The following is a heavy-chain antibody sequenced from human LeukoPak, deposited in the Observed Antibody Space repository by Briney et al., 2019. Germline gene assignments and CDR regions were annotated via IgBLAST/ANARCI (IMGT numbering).Heavy chain of an antibody. CDR3: PWPTLQPPRDWFDP. Sequence: PSETLSLTCAVYGGSFSGYYWSWIRQPPGKGLEWIGEINHSGSTNYNPSLRSRVTISVDTSKNQFSLTLSSVTAADTAVYYCPWPTLQPPRDWFDPWGQGTLVTVSS. V-gene: IGHV4-34*01. CDR1: GGSFSGYY. CDR2: INHSGST. J-gene: IGHJ5*02. D-gene: IGHD1-1*01.